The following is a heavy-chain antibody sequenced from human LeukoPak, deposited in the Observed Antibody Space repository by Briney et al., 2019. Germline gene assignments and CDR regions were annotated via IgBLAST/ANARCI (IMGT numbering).Heavy chain of an antibody. J-gene: IGHJ4*02. Sequence: PGGSLRLSCAASGFTVSSNYMSWVRQAPGKGLEWVSVIYSGVSTYYADSVGGRFTISRDNSKNTLYLQMNSLRAEDTAVYYCARASAKYYYDSSGYLFDYWGQGTLVTVS. CDR1: GFTVSSNY. CDR3: ARASAKYYYDSSGYLFDY. CDR2: IYSGVST. D-gene: IGHD3-22*01. V-gene: IGHV3-53*01.